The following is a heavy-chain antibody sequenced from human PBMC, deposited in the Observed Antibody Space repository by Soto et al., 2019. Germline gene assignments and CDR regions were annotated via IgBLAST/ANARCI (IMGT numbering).Heavy chain of an antibody. Sequence: QAPXQGLEWMGGIILIYGTAKYVQKFQGRVTITADESTSTAYMQLSSLRSEEAAVYYCARDVFVVMISGGKDAFDFWARGTMVTGS. CDR2: IILIYGTA. D-gene: IGHD3-3*01. V-gene: IGHV1-69*01. J-gene: IGHJ3*01. CDR3: ARDVFVVMISGGKDAFDF.